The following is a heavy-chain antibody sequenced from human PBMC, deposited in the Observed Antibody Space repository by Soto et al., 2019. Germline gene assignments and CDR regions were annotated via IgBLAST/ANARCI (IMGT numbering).Heavy chain of an antibody. D-gene: IGHD6-19*01. J-gene: IGHJ4*02. Sequence: GGSLRLSCAASGFTLSTYSMHWVRQAPGKGLEWVAVIPYDGNKKFYRDSVKGRFSISRDTSMHTVYLEMNSLSPEDTGVYYCARSIAVAGLDYWGQGTLVTVSS. CDR2: IPYDGNKK. V-gene: IGHV3-30*01. CDR1: GFTLSTYS. CDR3: ARSIAVAGLDY.